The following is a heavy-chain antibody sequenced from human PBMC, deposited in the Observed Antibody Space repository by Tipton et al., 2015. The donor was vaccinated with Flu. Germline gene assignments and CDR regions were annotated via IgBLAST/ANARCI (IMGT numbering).Heavy chain of an antibody. CDR2: IYSSGST. V-gene: IGHV4-39*01. J-gene: IGHJ5*02. CDR1: GGSINKTTNY. CDR3: ARRDYSNYVSEPHNWFDP. Sequence: TLSLTCSVSGGSINKTTNYWGWIRQPPGKGLEWIGSIYSSGSTFYNPSLKSRVTISLDASKNQFSLKLTSVTAADTDLYYCARRDYSNYVSEPHNWFDPWGQGTLVTVSS. D-gene: IGHD4-11*01.